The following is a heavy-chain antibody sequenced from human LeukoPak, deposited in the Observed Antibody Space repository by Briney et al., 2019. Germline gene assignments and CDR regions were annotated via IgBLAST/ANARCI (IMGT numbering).Heavy chain of an antibody. Sequence: PSETLSLTCAVSGYSISSGYYWGWIRQPPGKGLEWIGSIYHSESTYYNPSLKSRVTISVDTSKNQFSLKLSSVTAADTAVYYCARHAADLKSYSNGLDYWGQGTLVTVSS. J-gene: IGHJ4*02. CDR1: GYSISSGYY. CDR3: ARHAADLKSYSNGLDY. D-gene: IGHD4-11*01. V-gene: IGHV4-38-2*01. CDR2: IYHSEST.